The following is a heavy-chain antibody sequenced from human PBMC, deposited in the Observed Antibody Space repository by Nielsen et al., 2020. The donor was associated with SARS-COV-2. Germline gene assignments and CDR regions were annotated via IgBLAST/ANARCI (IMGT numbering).Heavy chain of an antibody. Sequence: SETLSLTCTVSGGSISSSSYYWGWIRQPPGKGLEWIGYIYYSGSTYYNPSLKSRVTISVDTSKNQFSLKLSSVTAADTAVYYCARTPGVRYCSSTSCFWFDPWGQGTLVTVSS. D-gene: IGHD2-2*01. CDR3: ARTPGVRYCSSTSCFWFDP. J-gene: IGHJ5*02. V-gene: IGHV4-31*03. CDR2: IYYSGST. CDR1: GGSISSSSYY.